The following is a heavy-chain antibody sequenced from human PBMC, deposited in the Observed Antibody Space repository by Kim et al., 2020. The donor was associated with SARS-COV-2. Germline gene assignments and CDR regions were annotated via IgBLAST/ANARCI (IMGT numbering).Heavy chain of an antibody. Sequence: GESLKISCKGSGYSFTSYWISWVRQMPGKGLEWMGRIDPSDSYTNYSPSFQGHVTISADKSISTAYLQWSSLKASDTAMYYCARLESIGGYVNWFDPWGQGTLVTVSS. CDR3: ARLESIGGYVNWFDP. V-gene: IGHV5-10-1*01. J-gene: IGHJ5*02. CDR1: GYSFTSYW. D-gene: IGHD5-12*01. CDR2: IDPSDSYT.